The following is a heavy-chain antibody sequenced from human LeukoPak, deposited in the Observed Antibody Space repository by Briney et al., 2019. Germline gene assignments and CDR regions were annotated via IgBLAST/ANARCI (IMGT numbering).Heavy chain of an antibody. V-gene: IGHV1-18*01. CDR2: ISAHNGDT. CDR1: GFTFNSYG. Sequence: ASVKVSCKASGFTFNSYGLSWVRQAPGQGLEWMGWISAHNGDTSYAQRLQGRLTMTTDTATSTAYMELRSLTSGDTAVYYCARGEATWPPGSEYFQHWGLGTLVTVSS. J-gene: IGHJ1*01. D-gene: IGHD3-16*01. CDR3: ARGEATWPPGSEYFQH.